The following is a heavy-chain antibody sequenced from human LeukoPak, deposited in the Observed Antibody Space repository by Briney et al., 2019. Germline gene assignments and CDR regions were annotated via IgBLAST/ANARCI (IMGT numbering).Heavy chain of an antibody. CDR3: AKAYSGRLRNDGFDI. CDR2: ISGSSSTIYISSSSSTT. D-gene: IGHD1-26*01. J-gene: IGHJ3*02. Sequence: GGSLRLSCGASKFTFSSYVMNWVRRAPGKGLEWVSYISGSSSTIYISSSSSTTYYADSVKGRFTISRDNAKNSLYLQMNSLRSEDTAWYYCAKAYSGRLRNDGFDIWGQGTMVTVSS. CDR1: KFTFSSYV. V-gene: IGHV3-48*01.